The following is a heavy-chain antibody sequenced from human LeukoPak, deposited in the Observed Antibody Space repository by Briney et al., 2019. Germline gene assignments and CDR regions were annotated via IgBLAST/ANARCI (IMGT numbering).Heavy chain of an antibody. CDR1: GGTFSSYT. CDR2: IIPILGIA. V-gene: IGHV1-69*02. D-gene: IGHD3-3*01. J-gene: IGHJ4*02. Sequence: SVKVSCKASGGTFSSYTISWVRQAPGQGLEWMGRIIPILGIANYAQKFQGRVTITAGKSTSTAYMELSSLRSEDTAVYYCARGYLSGHDVGCFDYWGQGTLVTVSS. CDR3: ARGYLSGHDVGCFDY.